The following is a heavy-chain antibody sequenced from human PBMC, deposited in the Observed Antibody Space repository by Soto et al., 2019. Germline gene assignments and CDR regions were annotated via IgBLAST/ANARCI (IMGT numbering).Heavy chain of an antibody. V-gene: IGHV3-11*05. D-gene: IGHD5-18*01. J-gene: IGHJ4*02. CDR2: INTGSSYT. CDR1: GFTFSDFY. CDR3: ARDGHTYGHSLFDH. Sequence: QVQLVESGGGLVKPGGSLRVSCVASGFTFSDFYMSWIRQAPGKGLEWVSSINTGSSYTNYADSVKGRFTISRDNVKNSWFLEMSSLRAEDTAVYYWARDGHTYGHSLFDHWGQGTLVTVSS.